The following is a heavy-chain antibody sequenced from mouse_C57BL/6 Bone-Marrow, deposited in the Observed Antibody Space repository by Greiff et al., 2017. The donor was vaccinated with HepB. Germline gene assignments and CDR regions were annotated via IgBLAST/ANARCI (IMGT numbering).Heavy chain of an antibody. J-gene: IGHJ3*01. V-gene: IGHV1-15*01. D-gene: IGHD2-3*01. CDR3: TRSDDGYYRYWFAY. CDR1: GYTFTDYE. Sequence: QVQLKESGAELVRPGASVTLSCKASGYTFTDYEMHWVKQTPVHGLEWIGAIDPENGGTAYNQKFKGKAILTADKSSSTAYMELRSLTSEDSAVYYCTRSDDGYYRYWFAYWGQGTLVTVSA. CDR2: IDPENGGT.